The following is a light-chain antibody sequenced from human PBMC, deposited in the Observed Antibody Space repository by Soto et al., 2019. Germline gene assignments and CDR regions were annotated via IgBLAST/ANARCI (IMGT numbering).Light chain of an antibody. V-gene: IGLV2-8*01. CDR3: SSYAVTNIFV. J-gene: IGLJ1*01. CDR2: EVS. Sequence: QSVVTQPPAASGSPGQAVTISCTGTSSDFGGYSYVSWYQQHPGKAPKVIIYEVSKRPSGVPDRFSGSKSGSTASLTVSGLQAEDEADYYCSSYAVTNIFVFGTGTKVTVL. CDR1: SSDFGGYSY.